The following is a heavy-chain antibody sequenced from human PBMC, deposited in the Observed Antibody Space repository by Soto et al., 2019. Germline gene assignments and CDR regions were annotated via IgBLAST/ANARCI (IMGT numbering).Heavy chain of an antibody. Sequence: GGSLRLSCAASGFTFSNAWMNWVRQAPGKGLEWVGRIKSKTDGGTTDYAAPVKGRFTISRDDSKNTLYLQMNSLKTEDTAVYYCTTTAILEWLAVVYYYYGMGVWGQGTTVTVSS. J-gene: IGHJ6*02. CDR3: TTTAILEWLAVVYYYYGMGV. CDR2: IKSKTDGGTT. D-gene: IGHD3-3*02. CDR1: GFTFSNAW. V-gene: IGHV3-15*07.